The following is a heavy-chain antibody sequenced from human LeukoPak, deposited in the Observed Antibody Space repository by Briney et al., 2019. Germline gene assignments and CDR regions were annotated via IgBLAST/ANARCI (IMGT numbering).Heavy chain of an antibody. J-gene: IGHJ4*02. V-gene: IGHV3-66*01. CDR2: IYSGGST. Sequence: GGSLRLSRAASGFTVSSNYMSWVRQAPGKGLEWVSVIYSGGSTYYADSVKGRFTISRDNSKNTLYLQMNSLRAEDTAVYYCARDSRSAAAGTRGSDYWGQGTLVTVSS. CDR3: ARDSRSAAAGTRGSDY. CDR1: GFTVSSNY. D-gene: IGHD6-13*01.